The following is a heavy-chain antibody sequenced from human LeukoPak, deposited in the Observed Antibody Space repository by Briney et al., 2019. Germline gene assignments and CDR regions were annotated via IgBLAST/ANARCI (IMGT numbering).Heavy chain of an antibody. CDR1: GYSFTRNA. CDR2: IDSDKGNT. D-gene: IGHD6-19*01. V-gene: IGHV1-3*03. CDR3: ARGYSNGWYHDY. J-gene: IGHJ4*02. Sequence: ASVKVSCKASGYSFTRNAIHWVRQAPGQRLEWMRWIDSDKGNTKYSQEFQGRVTFTRDTSASTVYMELSSLRSEDMAIYYCARGYSNGWYHDYWGQGTPVIVSS.